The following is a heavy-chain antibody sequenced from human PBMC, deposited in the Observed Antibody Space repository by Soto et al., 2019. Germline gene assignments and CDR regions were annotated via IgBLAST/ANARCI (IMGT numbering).Heavy chain of an antibody. J-gene: IGHJ6*02. CDR3: ARDYYRFNSGYGFSMDV. V-gene: IGHV3-30-3*01. D-gene: IGHD5-12*01. CDR2: ISYDGSNK. CDR1: GFTLSSYA. Sequence: GGSLRLSCAASGFTLSSYAMHWVRQAPGKGREWVAVISYDGSNKYYADSVKGRFTISRDNSKNTLYLQMNSLRAEDTAVYYCARDYYRFNSGYGFSMDVWGQGTTVTVSS.